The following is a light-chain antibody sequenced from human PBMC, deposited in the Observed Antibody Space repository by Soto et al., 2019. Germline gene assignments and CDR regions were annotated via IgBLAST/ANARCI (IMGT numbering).Light chain of an antibody. J-gene: IGLJ1*01. CDR2: EVS. V-gene: IGLV2-14*01. Sequence: QFALTQPASVSGSPGQSITISCTGTSSDVGGYNYVSWYQQHPGKAPKLMIYEVSNRPSGVSNRFSGSKSGNTASLTISGLQAGDEADYYCSSYTSSSTLNVFGTGTKVTVL. CDR1: SSDVGGYNY. CDR3: SSYTSSSTLNV.